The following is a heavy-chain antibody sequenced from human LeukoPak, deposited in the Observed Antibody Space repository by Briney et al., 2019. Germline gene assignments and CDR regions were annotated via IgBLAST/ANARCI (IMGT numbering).Heavy chain of an antibody. CDR2: IFYSGRT. J-gene: IGHJ6*02. CDR3: ARADGSGPVEGYGMDV. D-gene: IGHD3-10*01. Sequence: PSETLSLTCTVSGGSISSGGYYWSWIRQHPGKGLEWIGYIFYSGRTYYNPSLKSRVTISVDTSQNQFSLKLSSVTAADTAVYYCARADGSGPVEGYGMDVWGQGTTVTVSS. CDR1: GGSISSGGYY. V-gene: IGHV4-31*03.